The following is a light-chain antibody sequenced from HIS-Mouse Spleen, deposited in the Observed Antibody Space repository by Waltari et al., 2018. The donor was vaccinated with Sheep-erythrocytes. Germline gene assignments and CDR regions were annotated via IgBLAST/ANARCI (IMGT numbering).Light chain of an antibody. CDR2: EVS. V-gene: IGLV2-8*01. CDR1: SSDGGGYNY. Sequence: QSALTQPPSASGSPGQSVTISCTGTSSDGGGYNYVPWYQQHPGKAPKLMIYEVSKWPSGVPDRFSGSKSGNTASLTVSGLQAEDEADYYCSSYAGSNNYVFGTGTKVTVL. J-gene: IGLJ1*01. CDR3: SSYAGSNNYV.